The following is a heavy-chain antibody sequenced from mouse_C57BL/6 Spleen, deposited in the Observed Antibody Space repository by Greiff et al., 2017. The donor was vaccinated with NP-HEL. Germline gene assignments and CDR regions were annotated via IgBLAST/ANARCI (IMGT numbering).Heavy chain of an antibody. CDR1: GYTFTDYY. CDR3: ARGEGVVAADFDY. D-gene: IGHD1-1*01. CDR2: INPNNGGT. Sequence: EVQLQQSGPELVKPGASVKISCKASGYTFTDYYMNWVKQSHGKSLEWIGDINPNNGGTSYNQKFKGKATLTVDKSSSTAYMELRSLTSEDSAVYYCARGEGVVAADFDYWGQGTTLTVSS. V-gene: IGHV1-26*01. J-gene: IGHJ2*01.